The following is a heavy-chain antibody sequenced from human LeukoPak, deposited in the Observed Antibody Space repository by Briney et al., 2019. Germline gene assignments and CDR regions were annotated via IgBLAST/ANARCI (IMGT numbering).Heavy chain of an antibody. CDR3: ARDTALVGRSGRAGDAFDI. CDR2: IYTSGST. CDR1: GGSISSGSYY. J-gene: IGHJ3*02. D-gene: IGHD3-3*01. V-gene: IGHV4-61*02. Sequence: PSETLSLTCTVSGGSISSGSYYWSWIRQPAGKGLEWIGRIYTSGSTNYNPSLKSRVTISVDTSKNQFSLKLSSVTAADTAVYYCARDTALVGRSGRAGDAFDIWGQGTMVTVSS.